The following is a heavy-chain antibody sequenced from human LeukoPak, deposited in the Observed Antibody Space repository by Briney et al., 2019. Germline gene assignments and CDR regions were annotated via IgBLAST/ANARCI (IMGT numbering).Heavy chain of an antibody. CDR3: ARPYCSAGNCYSNFDS. J-gene: IGHJ4*02. D-gene: IGHD2-15*01. CDR2: INHSGST. CDR1: GGSFSNYY. V-gene: IGHV4-34*01. Sequence: PSETLSLTCAVYGGSFSNYYWSWIRQPPGKGLEWFGEINHSGSTNYNLSLKSRVTISVDTSKKQFSLKLSSVTAADTAVYYCARPYCSAGNCYSNFDSWGQGTLVTVSS.